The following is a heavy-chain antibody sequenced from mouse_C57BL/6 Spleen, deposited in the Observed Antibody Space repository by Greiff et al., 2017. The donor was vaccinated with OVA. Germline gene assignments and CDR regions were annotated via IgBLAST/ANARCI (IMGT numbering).Heavy chain of an antibody. D-gene: IGHD1-1*01. V-gene: IGHV1-18*01. Sequence: EVQLQQSGPELVKPGASVKIPCKASGYTFTDYNMDWVKQSHGKSLEWIGDINPNNGGSIYNQKFKGKATLTVDKSSSTAYMELRSLTSEDTAVYYCARTTVVVPLFDYWGQGTTLTVSS. J-gene: IGHJ2*01. CDR1: GYTFTDYN. CDR2: INPNNGGS. CDR3: ARTTVVVPLFDY.